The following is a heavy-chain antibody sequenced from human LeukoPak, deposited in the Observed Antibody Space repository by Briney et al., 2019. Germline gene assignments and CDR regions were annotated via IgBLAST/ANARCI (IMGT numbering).Heavy chain of an antibody. CDR3: ARVQAMYYYGSGSYYYYYMDV. CDR2: ISAYNGTT. J-gene: IGHJ6*03. Sequence: ASVKVSCKASGYTFTSYGISWVRQAPGQGLEWMGWISAYNGTTNYAQKLQGRVTMTTDTSTSTAYMELRSLRSDDTAVYYCARVQAMYYYGSGSYYYYYMDVWGKGTTVTVSS. D-gene: IGHD3-10*01. V-gene: IGHV1-18*01. CDR1: GYTFTSYG.